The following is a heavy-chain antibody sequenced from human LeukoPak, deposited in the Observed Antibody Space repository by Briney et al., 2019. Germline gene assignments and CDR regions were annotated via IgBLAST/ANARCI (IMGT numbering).Heavy chain of an antibody. V-gene: IGHV3-30*18. CDR3: AKLYDAFDI. CDR2: ISYDGSNK. J-gene: IGHJ3*02. CDR1: GFTFSSYG. Sequence: GRSLRLSCAASGFTFSSYGMHWVRQAPGKGLGWVAVISYDGSNKYYADSVKGRFTISRDNSKNTLYLQMNSLRAEDTAVYYCAKLYDAFDIWGQGTMVTVSS.